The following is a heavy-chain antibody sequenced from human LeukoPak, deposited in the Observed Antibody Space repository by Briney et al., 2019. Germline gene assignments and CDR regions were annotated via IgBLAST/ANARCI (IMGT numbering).Heavy chain of an antibody. J-gene: IGHJ4*02. CDR2: ISRSSSTI. CDR3: ARYYGDHAGCFDY. V-gene: IGHV3-48*01. Sequence: GGSLRLSCAASGFTFSSYWMTWVRQAPGKGLEWVSYISRSSSTIYYADSVKGRFTISRDNAKNSLYLQMSSLRAEDTAMYYCARYYGDHAGCFDYWGQGTLVTVSS. D-gene: IGHD4-17*01. CDR1: GFTFSSYW.